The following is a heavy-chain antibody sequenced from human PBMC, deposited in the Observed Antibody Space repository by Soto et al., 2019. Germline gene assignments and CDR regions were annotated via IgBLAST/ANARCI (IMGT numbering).Heavy chain of an antibody. CDR3: AVIAADFDY. CDR1: GGSFSGYY. D-gene: IGHD6-13*01. V-gene: IGHV4-34*01. Sequence: SETLSLTCAVYGGSFSGYYWSWIRQPPGKGLEWIGEINHSGSTNYNPSLKSRVTISVDTSKNQFSLKLSSVTAADTAVYYCAVIAADFDYWGQGTLVTVSS. CDR2: INHSGST. J-gene: IGHJ4*02.